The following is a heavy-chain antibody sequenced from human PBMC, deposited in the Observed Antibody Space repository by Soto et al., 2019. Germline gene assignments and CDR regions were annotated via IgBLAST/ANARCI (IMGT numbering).Heavy chain of an antibody. V-gene: IGHV4-31*03. D-gene: IGHD2-21*02. CDR2: IYYSGST. J-gene: IGHJ5*02. CDR1: GGSISSGGYY. CDR3: ARFFCGGDCYSGSTPGWFDP. Sequence: PSETLSLTCTVSGGSISSGGYYWSWIRQHPGKGLEWIGYIYYSGSTYYNPSLKSRVTISVDTSKNQFSLKLSSVTAADTAVYYCARFFCGGDCYSGSTPGWFDPWGQGTLVTVSS.